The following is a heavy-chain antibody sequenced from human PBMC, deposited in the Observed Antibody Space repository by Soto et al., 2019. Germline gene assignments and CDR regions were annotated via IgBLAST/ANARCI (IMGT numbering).Heavy chain of an antibody. J-gene: IGHJ6*02. CDR3: ARASIAAGASDYYYGMDV. Sequence: SVKVSCKASGGTFSSYAISWVRQAPGQGLEWMGGIIPIFGTANYAQKFQGRVTITADESTSTAYMELSSLRSEDTAVYYCARASIAAGASDYYYGMDVWGQGTTVTVSS. CDR1: GGTFSSYA. V-gene: IGHV1-69*13. CDR2: IIPIFGTA. D-gene: IGHD6-6*01.